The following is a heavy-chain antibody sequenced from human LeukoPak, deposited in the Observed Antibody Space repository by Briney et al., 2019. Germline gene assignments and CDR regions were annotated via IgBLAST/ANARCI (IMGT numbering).Heavy chain of an antibody. D-gene: IGHD2-15*01. CDR3: ARSRPIVVVVAATSNWFDP. CDR2: IYYSGST. Sequence: SETLSLTCTVSGGSISSSSYYWGWIRQPPGKGLEWIGSIYYSGSTYYNPPLKSRVTISVDTSKNQFSLKLSSVTAADTAVYYCARSRPIVVVVAATSNWFDPWGQGTLVTVSS. J-gene: IGHJ5*02. V-gene: IGHV4-39*01. CDR1: GGSISSSSYY.